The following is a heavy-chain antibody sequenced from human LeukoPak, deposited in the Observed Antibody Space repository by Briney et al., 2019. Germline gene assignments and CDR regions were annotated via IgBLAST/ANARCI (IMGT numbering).Heavy chain of an antibody. CDR3: ARDNDISPIH. D-gene: IGHD3-9*01. CDR1: GGTFSSYA. Sequence: SVKVSCKASGGTFSSYATSWVRQAPGQGLEWMGRIIPIFGTANYAQKFQGRVTITADKSTSTAYMELSSLRSEDTAVYYCARDNDISPIHWGQGTLVTVSS. J-gene: IGHJ4*02. CDR2: IIPIFGTA. V-gene: IGHV1-69*06.